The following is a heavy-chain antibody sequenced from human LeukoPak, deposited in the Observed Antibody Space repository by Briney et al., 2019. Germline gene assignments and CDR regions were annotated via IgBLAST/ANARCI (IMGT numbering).Heavy chain of an antibody. V-gene: IGHV3-7*01. CDR1: VFIYSNYW. D-gene: IGHD4-17*01. CDR3: AKAVTVTTPKATYYYYMDV. Sequence: GGSLRLSCAASVFIYSNYWMSWVRQAPAKGREWVANIKQDGSDKYYVDSVKGRFTISRDNAKNSLYLQMNSLRAEDTAVYYCAKAVTVTTPKATYYYYMDVWGKGTTVTISS. J-gene: IGHJ6*03. CDR2: IKQDGSDK.